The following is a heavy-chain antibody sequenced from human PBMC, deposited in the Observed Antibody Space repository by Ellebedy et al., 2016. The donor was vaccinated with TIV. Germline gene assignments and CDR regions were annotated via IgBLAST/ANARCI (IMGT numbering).Heavy chain of an antibody. CDR3: ARDSHLAYGMDV. J-gene: IGHJ6*02. CDR1: GFSLSNYS. CDR2: ITSSSRTI. Sequence: GESLKISCTASGFSLSNYSMNWVRQGPGKGLEWLSHITSSSRTIYYADSVKGRFTISRDNAKNSLYLQMSSLRAEDTAVYYCARDSHLAYGMDVWGQGTTVTVSS. V-gene: IGHV3-48*01.